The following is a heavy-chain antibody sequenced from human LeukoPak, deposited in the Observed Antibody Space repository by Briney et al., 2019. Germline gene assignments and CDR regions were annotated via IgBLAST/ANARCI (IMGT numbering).Heavy chain of an antibody. CDR1: GFTFSNYG. D-gene: IGHD6-6*01. CDR2: IRGSGDTA. Sequence: PGGSLRLSCAASGFTFSNYGMSWVRQAPGKGLEWVSAIRGSGDTALYADSVKGRFTISRDNFKNIVYLEMNSLRAEDTATYYCAKVTWESRPPDCNSWGPGTLVTVSS. J-gene: IGHJ4*02. V-gene: IGHV3-23*01. CDR3: AKVTWESRPPDCNS.